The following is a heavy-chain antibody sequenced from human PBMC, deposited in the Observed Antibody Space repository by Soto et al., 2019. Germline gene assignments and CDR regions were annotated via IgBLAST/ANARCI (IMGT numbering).Heavy chain of an antibody. CDR1: GGSISSSGYY. J-gene: IGHJ4*02. CDR2: IYYSGTT. D-gene: IGHD6-19*01. Sequence: SETLFLTCTVSGGSISSSGYYWGWIRQPPGKGLEWIGSIYYSGTTYYNPSLKSRVTISVDTSRNQFSLQLSSVTAADTAVYYCSPQVSSAWYFDYWGQGTLVTVSS. V-gene: IGHV4-39*01. CDR3: SPQVSSAWYFDY.